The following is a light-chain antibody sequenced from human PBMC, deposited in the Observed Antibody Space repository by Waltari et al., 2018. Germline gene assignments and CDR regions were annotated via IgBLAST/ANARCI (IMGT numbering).Light chain of an antibody. CDR2: DVS. J-gene: IGLJ1*01. V-gene: IGLV2-14*03. CDR1: SRDVGNYDW. CDR3: TSYTSSHSLV. Sequence: QSALTQPASVSGSPGQSIPISCPGTSRDVGNYDWVSWYQQHPGKAPKVVIFDVSYRPSGVSNRFSGSKSGNTASLTISGLQAEDEADYYCTSYTSSHSLVFGTGTKVTVL.